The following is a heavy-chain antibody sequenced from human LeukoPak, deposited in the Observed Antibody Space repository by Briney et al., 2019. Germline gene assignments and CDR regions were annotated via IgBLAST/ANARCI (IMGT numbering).Heavy chain of an antibody. CDR3: AKELLAGTVDY. J-gene: IGHJ4*02. V-gene: IGHV3-30*18. Sequence: GGSLRLSCAASGFTFSSYGMYWVRQAPGKGLEWVAVISYDGSNKYYADSVKGRFTISRDNSKNTLYLQMNSLRAEDTAVYYCAKELLAGTVDYWGQGTLVTVSS. CDR1: GFTFSSYG. CDR2: ISYDGSNK. D-gene: IGHD6-19*01.